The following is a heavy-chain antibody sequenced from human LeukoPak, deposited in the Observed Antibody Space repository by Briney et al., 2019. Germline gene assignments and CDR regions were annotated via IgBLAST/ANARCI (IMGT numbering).Heavy chain of an antibody. CDR2: ISHDGRNT. V-gene: IGHV3-30*18. J-gene: IGHJ4*02. Sequence: GGSLRLSRELSGLIFRRYAMHWVRQAPAKGLEWVAAISHDGRNTYYAENLEGRHTISRDNSKSSLFLPMNRLSAEDAAVYWCAKDIYSSVTYLGTLDDWGQGTLVAVSS. CDR1: GLIFRRYA. D-gene: IGHD3-10*01. CDR3: AKDIYSSVTYLGTLDD.